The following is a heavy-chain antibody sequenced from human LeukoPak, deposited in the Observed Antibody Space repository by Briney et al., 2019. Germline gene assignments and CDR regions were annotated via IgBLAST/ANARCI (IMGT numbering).Heavy chain of an antibody. D-gene: IGHD3-9*01. CDR2: IKSKTDGGTT. V-gene: IGHV3-15*07. J-gene: IGHJ4*02. CDR3: TTKEATYYDILTGYYDYYFDY. CDR1: GFTFSNAW. Sequence: GGSLRLSCAASGFTFSNAWMNWVRQAPGKGLEWVGRIKSKTDGGTTDYAAPVKGRFTTSRDDSKNTLYLQMNSLKTEDAAVYYCTTKEATYYDILTGYYDYYFDYWGQGTLVTVSS.